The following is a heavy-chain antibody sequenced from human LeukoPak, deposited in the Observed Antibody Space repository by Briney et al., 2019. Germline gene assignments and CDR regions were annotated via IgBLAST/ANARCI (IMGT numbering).Heavy chain of an antibody. D-gene: IGHD6-13*01. CDR2: ISYDGSNK. Sequence: GRSLRLSCAASGFTFSSYGMHWVRQAPGKGLEWVAVISYDGSNKYYADSVKGRFTISRDNSKNTLYLQMNSLRAEDTAVYYCAKVSSSWPVYYFGCWGQGTLVTVSS. V-gene: IGHV3-30*18. CDR3: AKVSSSWPVYYFGC. CDR1: GFTFSSYG. J-gene: IGHJ4*02.